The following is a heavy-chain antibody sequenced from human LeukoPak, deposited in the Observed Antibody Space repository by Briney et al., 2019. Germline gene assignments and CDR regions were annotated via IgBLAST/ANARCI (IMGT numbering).Heavy chain of an antibody. V-gene: IGHV3-30*18. CDR2: ISYDGSNK. CDR1: GFTFSSYV. Sequence: PGGSLRLSCAASGFTFSSYVMHWVRQAPGKGLEWVAVISYDGSNKYYADSVKGRFTISRDNSKNTLYLQMNSLRAEDTAVYYCAKESYSSGTGLKGAYYYGMDVWGQGTTVTVSS. D-gene: IGHD1-1*01. J-gene: IGHJ6*02. CDR3: AKESYSSGTGLKGAYYYGMDV.